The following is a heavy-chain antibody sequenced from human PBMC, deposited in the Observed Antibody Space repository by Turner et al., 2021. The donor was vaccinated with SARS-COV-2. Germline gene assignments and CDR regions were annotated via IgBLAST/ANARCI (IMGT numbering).Heavy chain of an antibody. CDR2: FDPEDGET. D-gene: IGHD2-2*02. CDR1: GYTLTEFS. V-gene: IGHV1-24*01. CDR3: ATVPVVPAAIGYYYYYGMDV. J-gene: IGHJ6*02. Sequence: QVQLVQSGAEVKKPGASVKVSCKVSGYTLTEFSMYWVRQAPGKGLEWMGAFDPEDGETIYAQKFQGRVSMTEDTSTDTAYMELSSLRSEDTAVYYCATVPVVPAAIGYYYYYGMDVWGQGTTVTVSS.